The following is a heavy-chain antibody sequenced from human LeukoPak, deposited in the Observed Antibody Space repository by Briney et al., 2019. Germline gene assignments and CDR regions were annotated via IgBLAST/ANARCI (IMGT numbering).Heavy chain of an antibody. CDR1: GFTVTNYA. J-gene: IGHJ4*02. V-gene: IGHV3-23*01. D-gene: IGHD3-9*01. CDR3: AKWGDYDILTGYYDPDY. Sequence: GGSLRLSCAASGFTVTNYAMYWVRQAPGKRLECVSSIGGRDDSTYYADSVKGRFTISRDTSKNTLFLQMNSLRAEDTAVYYCAKWGDYDILTGYYDPDYWGQGTLVAVSS. CDR2: IGGRDDST.